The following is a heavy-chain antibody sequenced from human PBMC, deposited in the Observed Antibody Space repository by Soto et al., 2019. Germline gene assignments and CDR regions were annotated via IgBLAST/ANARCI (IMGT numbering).Heavy chain of an antibody. J-gene: IGHJ4*02. CDR1: GFIFSSYG. V-gene: IGHV3-33*01. CDR2: IWYDGSNK. CDR3: ARASGPFDY. Sequence: PGGSLRLSCAASGFIFSSYGMHWVRQAPGKGLEWVAVIWYDGSNKFYADSVKGRFTISGDNSKDTLYLQMNSLRADDTAVYSCARASGPFDYWGQGALVTVSS.